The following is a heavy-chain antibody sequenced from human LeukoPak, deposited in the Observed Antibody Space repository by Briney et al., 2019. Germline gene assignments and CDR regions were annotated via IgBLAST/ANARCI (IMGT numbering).Heavy chain of an antibody. Sequence: PGRSLRLSCAASGFTFSSYSMSWVRQAPGKGLEWVSAISGSGGSTYYADSVKGRFTISRDNSKNTLYLQMNSLRAEDTAVYYCAKDPKRRDGYWGQGTLVTVSS. V-gene: IGHV3-23*01. CDR1: GFTFSSYS. D-gene: IGHD5-24*01. CDR2: ISGSGGST. J-gene: IGHJ4*02. CDR3: AKDPKRRDGY.